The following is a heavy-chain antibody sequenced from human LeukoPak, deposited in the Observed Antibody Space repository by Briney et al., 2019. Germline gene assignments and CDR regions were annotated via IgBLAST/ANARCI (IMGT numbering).Heavy chain of an antibody. V-gene: IGHV1-69*04. CDR2: IIPIFGIA. D-gene: IGHD3-10*01. CDR3: ARDQRGSMVRGVIGYYYGMDV. Sequence: ASVKVSCKASGGTFSSYAISWVRQAPGQGLEWMGRIIPIFGIANYAQKFQGGVTITADKSTSTAYMELSSLRSEDTAVYYCARDQRGSMVRGVIGYYYGMDVWGKGTTVTVSS. J-gene: IGHJ6*04. CDR1: GGTFSSYA.